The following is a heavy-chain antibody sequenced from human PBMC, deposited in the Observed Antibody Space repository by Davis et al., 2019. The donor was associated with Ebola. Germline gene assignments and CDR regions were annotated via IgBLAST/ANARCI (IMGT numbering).Heavy chain of an antibody. CDR3: ASGSNYGSDY. CDR1: GGSISSYY. CDR2: IYYSGST. Sequence: MPSETLSLTCTVSGGSISSYYWSWIRQPPGKGLEWIGYIYYSGSTNYNPSLKSRVTISVDTSKNQFSLKLSSVTAADTAVYYCASGSNYGSDYWGQGTLVTVSS. J-gene: IGHJ4*02. D-gene: IGHD4/OR15-4a*01. V-gene: IGHV4-59*01.